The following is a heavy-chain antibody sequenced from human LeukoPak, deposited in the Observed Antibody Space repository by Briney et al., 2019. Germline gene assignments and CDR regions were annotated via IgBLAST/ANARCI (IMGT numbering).Heavy chain of an antibody. D-gene: IGHD3-10*01. CDR3: ARAYYYGSGSRQKSYYFDY. Sequence: SETLSLTCTVSGGSISSSSYYWGWIRQPPGKGLEWIGSIYYSGSTYYNPSLKSRVTISVDTSKNQFSLKLSSVTAADTAVYYCARAYYYGSGSRQKSYYFDYWGQGTLVTVSS. V-gene: IGHV4-39*01. CDR2: IYYSGST. CDR1: GGSISSSSYY. J-gene: IGHJ4*02.